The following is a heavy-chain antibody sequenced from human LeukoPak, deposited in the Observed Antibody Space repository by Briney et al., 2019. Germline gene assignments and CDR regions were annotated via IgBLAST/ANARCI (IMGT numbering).Heavy chain of an antibody. V-gene: IGHV4-59*01. CDR1: GGSISSYY. CDR3: ARLNYYYYYMDV. CDR2: IYYSGST. Sequence: PSETLSLTCTVSGGSISSYYWTWIRQPPGKGLELIGYIYYSGSTNYNPSLKSRVTISVDTSKNQFSLKLSSVTAADTAVYYCARLNYYYYYMDVWGKGTTVTISS. J-gene: IGHJ6*03.